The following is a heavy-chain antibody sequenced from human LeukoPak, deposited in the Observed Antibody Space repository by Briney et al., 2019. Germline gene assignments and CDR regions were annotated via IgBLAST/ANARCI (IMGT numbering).Heavy chain of an antibody. V-gene: IGHV3-21*01. Sequence: GGSLRLSRAASGFTFSSYSMNWVRQAPGKGLEWVSSISSSSSYIYYADSVKGRFTISRDNAKNSLYLQMNSLRAEDTAVYYCARRVGATNRFDPWGQGTVVTVSS. CDR3: ARRVGATNRFDP. CDR2: ISSSSSYI. CDR1: GFTFSSYS. J-gene: IGHJ5*02. D-gene: IGHD1-26*01.